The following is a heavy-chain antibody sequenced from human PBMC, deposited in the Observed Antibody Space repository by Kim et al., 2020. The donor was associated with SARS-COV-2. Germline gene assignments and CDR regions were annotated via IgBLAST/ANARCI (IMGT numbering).Heavy chain of an antibody. V-gene: IGHV4-59*01. CDR2: IYYSGST. D-gene: IGHD6-13*01. J-gene: IGHJ4*02. CDR3: ARDLSSSWYGNFDY. Sequence: SETLSLTCTVSGGSISSYYWSWIRQPPGKGLEWIGYIYYSGSTNYNPSLKSRVTISVDTSKNQFSLKLSSVTAADTAVYYCARDLSSSWYGNFDYWGQGTLVTVSS. CDR1: GGSISSYY.